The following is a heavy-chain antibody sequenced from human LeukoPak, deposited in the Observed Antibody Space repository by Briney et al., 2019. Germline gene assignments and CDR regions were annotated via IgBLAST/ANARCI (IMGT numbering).Heavy chain of an antibody. J-gene: IGHJ5*02. CDR3: AGDGDYYDSSGYYYVRGNNWFDP. D-gene: IGHD3-22*01. CDR2: INPNSGGT. CDR1: GGTFSSYA. V-gene: IGHV1-2*02. Sequence: ASVKVSCKASGGTFSSYAISWVRQAPGQGLEWMGWINPNSGGTNYAQKFQGRVTMTRDTSISTAYMELSRLRSDDTAVYYCAGDGDYYDSSGYYYVRGNNWFDPWGQGTLVTVSS.